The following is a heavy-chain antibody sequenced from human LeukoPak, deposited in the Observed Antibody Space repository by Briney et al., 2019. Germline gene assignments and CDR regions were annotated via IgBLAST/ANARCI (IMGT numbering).Heavy chain of an antibody. J-gene: IGHJ4*02. CDR3: ARGGLQLLAPLDY. Sequence: SVKVSCKASGDTFSSDSISWVRQAPGQGLEWMGIINPSAGSTSYAQKFQGRVTMTRDTSTSTVYMELSSLRSEDTAVYYCARGGLQLLAPLDYWGQGTLVTVSS. CDR1: GDTFSSDS. D-gene: IGHD5-18*01. CDR2: INPSAGST. V-gene: IGHV1-46*01.